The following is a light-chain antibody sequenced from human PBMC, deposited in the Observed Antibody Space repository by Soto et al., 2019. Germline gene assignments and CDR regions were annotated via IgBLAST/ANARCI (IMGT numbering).Light chain of an antibody. CDR2: STN. J-gene: IGLJ2*01. Sequence: QTVVTQEPSLSVSPGGTVTLTCGLSFGSVSTSFYPSWHQQTPGQAPRTLIHSTNIRSSGVPDRFSGSIVGDKAALSITGAQTDDECDYFCVLYLGAGISLFGGGTKLTVL. CDR3: VLYLGAGISL. V-gene: IGLV8-61*01. CDR1: FGSVSTSFY.